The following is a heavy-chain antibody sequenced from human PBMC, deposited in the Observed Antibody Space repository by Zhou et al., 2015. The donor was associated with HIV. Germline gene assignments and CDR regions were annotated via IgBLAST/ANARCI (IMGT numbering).Heavy chain of an antibody. CDR2: ISWNSGSI. D-gene: IGHD3-22*01. CDR3: AKSPPLYYYDSSGYLFDY. J-gene: IGHJ4*02. Sequence: EVQLVESGGGLVQPGRSLRLSCAASGFTFDDYAMHWVRQAPGKGLEWVSGISWNSGSIGYADSVKGRFTISRDNAKNSLYLQMNSLRAEDTALYYCAKSPPLYYYDSSGYLFDYWAREPWSPSPQ. V-gene: IGHV3-9*01. CDR1: GFTFDDYA.